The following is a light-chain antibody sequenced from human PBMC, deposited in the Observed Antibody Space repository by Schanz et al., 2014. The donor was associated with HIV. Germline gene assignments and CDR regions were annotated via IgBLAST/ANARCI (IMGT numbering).Light chain of an antibody. CDR3: QRYNSFSHT. Sequence: MTQSPSTLSESVGDRGTITCRAGQSIGDSLAWFQQKPGRAPQLLIYGAYTLARGVPTTFSGSGSGTEFTLTISSLQPDDFATYYCQRYNSFSHTFGQGTKLDIK. J-gene: IGKJ2*01. CDR2: GAY. CDR1: QSIGDS. V-gene: IGKV1-5*01.